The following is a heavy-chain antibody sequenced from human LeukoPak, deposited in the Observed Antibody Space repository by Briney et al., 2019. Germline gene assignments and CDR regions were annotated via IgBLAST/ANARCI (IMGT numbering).Heavy chain of an antibody. D-gene: IGHD3-10*01. J-gene: IGHJ4*02. V-gene: IGHV3-23*01. Sequence: PGGSLRLSCAASGFTFSSYAMSWVHQAPGKGLEWVSAISGSGGSTYYADSVKGRFTISRDNSKNTLYLQMNSLRAEDTAVYYCAKSPVLLWFGEPLLSFDYWGQGTLVTVSS. CDR2: ISGSGGST. CDR1: GFTFSSYA. CDR3: AKSPVLLWFGEPLLSFDY.